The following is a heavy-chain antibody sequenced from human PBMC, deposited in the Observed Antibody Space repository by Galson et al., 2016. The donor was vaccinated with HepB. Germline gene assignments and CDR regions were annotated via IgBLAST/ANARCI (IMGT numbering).Heavy chain of an antibody. CDR1: GFTVSSTC. Sequence: SLRLSCAASGFTVSSTCMTWVRQAPGKGLEGVSSIYDGGTTCYADSVKGRFTDSRDSSKNSLYLQMNSLRAEDTAVYYCARGLTVVAPIKRAYLDLWGRGTLVSVSS. CDR3: ARGLTVVAPIKRAYLDL. V-gene: IGHV3-53*01. CDR2: IYDGGTT. J-gene: IGHJ2*01. D-gene: IGHD4-23*01.